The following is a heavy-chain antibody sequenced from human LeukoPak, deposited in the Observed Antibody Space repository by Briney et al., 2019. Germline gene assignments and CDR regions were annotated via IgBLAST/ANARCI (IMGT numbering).Heavy chain of an antibody. D-gene: IGHD4-17*01. V-gene: IGHV1-69*13. CDR3: ARGHDYGDSVFDY. Sequence: GASVKVSCKASGGTFSSYAIGWVRQAPGQGLEWMGGTIPIFGTANYAQKFQGRVTITADESTSTAYMELSSLRSEDTAVYYCARGHDYGDSVFDYWGQGTLVTVSS. CDR2: TIPIFGTA. CDR1: GGTFSSYA. J-gene: IGHJ4*02.